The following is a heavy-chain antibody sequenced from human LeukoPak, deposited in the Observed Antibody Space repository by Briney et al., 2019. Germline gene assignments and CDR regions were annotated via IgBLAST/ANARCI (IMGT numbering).Heavy chain of an antibody. D-gene: IGHD2-15*01. CDR3: VREESGGSKGVSGIFDI. Sequence: GGSLRLSCAASGFTFSSYEMNWVRQAPGKGLEGVSYISSSGSTIYYADSVKGRFTISRDNAKNSLYLQMNSLRAEDTAVYHCVREESGGSKGVSGIFDIWGQGTLVTVSS. V-gene: IGHV3-48*03. J-gene: IGHJ3*02. CDR1: GFTFSSYE. CDR2: ISSSGSTI.